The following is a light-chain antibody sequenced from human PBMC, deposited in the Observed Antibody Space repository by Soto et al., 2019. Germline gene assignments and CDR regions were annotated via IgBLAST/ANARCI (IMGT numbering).Light chain of an antibody. CDR2: DSS. V-gene: IGKV3-11*01. CDR3: QQRSNWPRGIT. CDR1: QSVGSS. Sequence: EIVLTQSPATLSLSPGERATLSCRASQSVGSSLAWYQQKPGQAPRLLINDSSNRATGIPARFSGSGSGTDFTLTISSLEPEDFAVYYCQQRSNWPRGITFGQGTRLENK. J-gene: IGKJ5*01.